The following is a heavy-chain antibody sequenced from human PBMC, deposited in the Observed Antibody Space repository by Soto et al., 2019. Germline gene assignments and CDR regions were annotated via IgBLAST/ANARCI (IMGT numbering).Heavy chain of an antibody. J-gene: IGHJ4*02. D-gene: IGHD2-15*01. CDR3: ARLSGGYNDRYFDY. Sequence: QLQLQESGPGLVKPSETLSLTCTVSGGSTSSSSYQWVWIRQPPGKGLEWIGNVYYNGNTYYNPSLKSRHTISVDPSNNQFSLKVKSVTAADTAVYYCARLSGGYNDRYFDYWGQGTLGTVSS. CDR1: GGSTSSSSYQ. V-gene: IGHV4-39*01. CDR2: VYYNGNT.